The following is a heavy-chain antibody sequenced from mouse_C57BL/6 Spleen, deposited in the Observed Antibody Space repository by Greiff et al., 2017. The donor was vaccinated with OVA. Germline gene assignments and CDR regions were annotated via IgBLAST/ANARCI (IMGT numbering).Heavy chain of an antibody. CDR2: IHPNSGST. J-gene: IGHJ2*01. CDR3: ARSGTTEYY. Sequence: VQLVESGAELVKPGASVKLSCKASGYTFTSYWMHWVKQRPGQGLEWIGMIHPNSGSTNYNEKFKSKATLTVDKSSSTAYMQLSSLTSEDSAVYYCARSGTTEYYWGQGTTLTVSS. D-gene: IGHD1-1*01. V-gene: IGHV1-64*01. CDR1: GYTFTSYW.